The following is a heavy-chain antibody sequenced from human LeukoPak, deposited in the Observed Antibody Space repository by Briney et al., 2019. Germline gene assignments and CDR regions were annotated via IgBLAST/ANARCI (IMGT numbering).Heavy chain of an antibody. D-gene: IGHD3-22*01. V-gene: IGHV3-21*04. J-gene: IGHJ3*02. Sequence: PGXSLRLSCAASGFTFSSYSMNWVRQAPGKGLEWVSSISSSSSYIYCADSVKGRFTISREKGKNYLYLQMNSLIAEDMALYYCAKGLIYYYDSSGYYDAFDIWGQGTMVTVSS. CDR3: AKGLIYYYDSSGYYDAFDI. CDR2: ISSSSSYI. CDR1: GFTFSSYS.